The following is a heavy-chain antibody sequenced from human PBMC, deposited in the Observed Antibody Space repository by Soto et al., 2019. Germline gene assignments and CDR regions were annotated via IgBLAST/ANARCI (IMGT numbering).Heavy chain of an antibody. Sequence: ETLSLTCSVSGGTINSVDYFWSWIRQPPGKGLEWIAHIFSDNERSYSTSLQGRLTISKDTSGSQVVLSMTNVDPVDTATYYCARRNVDSYHFYSAMAGWGRGTKVTVSS. CDR3: ARRNVDSYHFYSAMAG. CDR1: GGTINSVDY. V-gene: IGHV2-26*01. CDR2: IFSDNER. J-gene: IGHJ6*02. D-gene: IGHD4-17*01.